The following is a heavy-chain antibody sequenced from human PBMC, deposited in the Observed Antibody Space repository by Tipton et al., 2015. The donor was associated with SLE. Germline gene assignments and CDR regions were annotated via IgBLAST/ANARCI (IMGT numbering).Heavy chain of an antibody. Sequence: SLRLSCAASGFTFSSYAMSRVRPAPGKGLEWVAVISYDGSNKYYADSVKGRFTISRDNSKNTLYLQMNSLRAEDTAVYYCAIGFYSSGYWGYLDCWGQGTLVTVSS. D-gene: IGHD3-22*01. CDR2: ISYDGSNK. CDR1: GFTFSSYA. J-gene: IGHJ4*02. CDR3: AIGFYSSGYWGYLDC. V-gene: IGHV3-30*03.